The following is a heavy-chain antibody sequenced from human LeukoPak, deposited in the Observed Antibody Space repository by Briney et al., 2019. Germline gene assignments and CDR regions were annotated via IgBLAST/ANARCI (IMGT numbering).Heavy chain of an antibody. V-gene: IGHV1-18*01. D-gene: IGHD4-17*01. J-gene: IGHJ4*02. CDR2: ISAYNGNT. CDR3: ARDGDPYYFDY. CDR1: GYTFTSYG. Sequence: ASVKVSCKASGYTFTSYGISWVRQAPGQGLEWMGWISAYNGNTNYAQKLQGRVTITTDESTSTAYMELSSLRSEDTAVYYCARDGDPYYFDYWGQGTLVTVSS.